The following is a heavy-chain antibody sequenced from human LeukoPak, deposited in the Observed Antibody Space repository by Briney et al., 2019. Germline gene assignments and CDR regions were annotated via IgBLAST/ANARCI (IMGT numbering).Heavy chain of an antibody. D-gene: IGHD6-13*01. CDR2: IRGKVNSYAT. J-gene: IGHJ4*02. CDR1: GFTFSGSA. Sequence: GGSLRLSCEASGFTFSGSAIHWVRQASGKGLEWVGRIRGKVNSYATEYAASVKGRFTISRDDSRNTAYLQMNSLKTEDTAVYYCSGLGIAAAGTDYWGQGTLVTVSS. V-gene: IGHV3-73*01. CDR3: SGLGIAAAGTDY.